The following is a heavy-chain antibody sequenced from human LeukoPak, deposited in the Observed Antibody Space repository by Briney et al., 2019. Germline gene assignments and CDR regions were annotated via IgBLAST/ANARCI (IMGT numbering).Heavy chain of an antibody. V-gene: IGHV3-49*04. CDR3: TRDGIAVAGTKY. D-gene: IGHD6-19*01. Sequence: GGSLRLSCTASGFTFGDYAMSWVRQAPGKGLEWVGFIRSKAYGGTTEYAASVKGRFTISRDDSKSIAYLQMNSLKTEDTAVYYCTRDGIAVAGTKYWGQGTLVTVSS. CDR1: GFTFGDYA. CDR2: IRSKAYGGTT. J-gene: IGHJ4*02.